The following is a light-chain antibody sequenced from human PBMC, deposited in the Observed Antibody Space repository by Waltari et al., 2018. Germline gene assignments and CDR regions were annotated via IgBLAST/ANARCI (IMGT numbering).Light chain of an antibody. Sequence: ETVMIQSPATLSVSPGERATLSCRASQSVSTNVAWFQQTLGQAPRLLIYAASSRSTNIPGSFGGSGSGTDFTLTISSLQAEDFAVYYCQQYNEWPYTFGQGTVLEI. J-gene: IGKJ2*01. CDR3: QQYNEWPYT. CDR2: AAS. V-gene: IGKV3-15*01. CDR1: QSVSTN.